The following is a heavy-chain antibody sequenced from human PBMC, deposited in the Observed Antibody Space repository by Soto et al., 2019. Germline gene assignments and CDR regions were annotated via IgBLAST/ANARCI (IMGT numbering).Heavy chain of an antibody. CDR1: GFTFSSYA. V-gene: IGHV3-23*01. J-gene: IGHJ5*02. CDR2: ISGSGGST. CDR3: AKSTVGPCSGGSLLCPNWFDP. Sequence: EVQLLESGGGLVQPGGSLRLSCAASGFTFSSYAMSWVRQAPGKGLEWVSAISGSGGSTYYADSVKGRFTISRDNSKNTLYLQMNSLRAEDTAVYYCAKSTVGPCSGGSLLCPNWFDPWGQGTLVTVSS. D-gene: IGHD2-15*01.